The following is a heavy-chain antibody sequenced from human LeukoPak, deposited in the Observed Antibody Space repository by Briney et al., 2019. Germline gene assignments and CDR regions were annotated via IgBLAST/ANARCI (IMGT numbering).Heavy chain of an antibody. J-gene: IGHJ4*02. CDR3: AKDGDLHYFDY. V-gene: IGHV3-23*01. Sequence: GGSLRLSCVVSGFTFSTHAMTWVRQAPGKGLERVSDISGPGGTTYYAASVKGRFTISRDNSKNTLYLQMNSLRAEDTAVYYCAKDGDLHYFDYWGQGTLVTVSS. CDR2: ISGPGGTT. CDR1: GFTFSTHA. D-gene: IGHD4-17*01.